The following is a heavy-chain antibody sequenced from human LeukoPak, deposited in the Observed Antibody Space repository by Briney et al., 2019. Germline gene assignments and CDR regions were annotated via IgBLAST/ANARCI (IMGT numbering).Heavy chain of an antibody. CDR1: GGSISSYY. D-gene: IGHD1-26*01. V-gene: IGHV4-59*08. J-gene: IGHJ4*02. CDR2: IYYSGGT. Sequence: SETLSLTCTVSGGSISSYYWSWIRQPPGKGLEWIGYIYYSGGTNYNPSLKSRVTISVGTSKNQFSLKLSSVTAADTAVYYCARLGFSNSGSYLAPSDYWGQGTLVTVSS. CDR3: ARLGFSNSGSYLAPSDY.